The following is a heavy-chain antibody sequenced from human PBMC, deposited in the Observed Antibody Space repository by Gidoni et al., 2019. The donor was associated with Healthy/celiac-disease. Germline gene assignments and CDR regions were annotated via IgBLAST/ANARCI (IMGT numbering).Heavy chain of an antibody. J-gene: IGHJ4*02. CDR3: AKDNRGGGYPFDY. CDR1: GFTCDDYA. V-gene: IGHV3-9*01. D-gene: IGHD1-26*01. Sequence: VQLVESGGGLVQPGLSMRLSCAASGFTCDDYAMHWVRQAPGKGLEWVSGISWNSGSIGYEDAVKGRFTISRDNAKNSLYLQMNSLRAEDTALYYCAKDNRGGGYPFDYWGQGTLVTVSS. CDR2: ISWNSGSI.